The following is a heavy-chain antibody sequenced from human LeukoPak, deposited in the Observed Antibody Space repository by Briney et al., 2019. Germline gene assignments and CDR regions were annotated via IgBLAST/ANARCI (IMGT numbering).Heavy chain of an antibody. CDR2: INTDGSTT. CDR1: GFTFSSYW. J-gene: IGHJ4*02. CDR3: AKTYPVAATTFDS. D-gene: IGHD6-19*01. Sequence: GGSLRLSRAASGFTFSSYWMHWVRQAPGKGLVWVSRINTDGSTTTYADSVKGRFTISRDNAKNTLYLQMNSLRAEDTAVYYCAKTYPVAATTFDSWGQGTLVTVSS. V-gene: IGHV3-74*01.